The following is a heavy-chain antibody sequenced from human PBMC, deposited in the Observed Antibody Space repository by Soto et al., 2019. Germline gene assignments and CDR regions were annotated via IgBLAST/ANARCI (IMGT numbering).Heavy chain of an antibody. J-gene: IGHJ4*02. Sequence: QVQLVESGGGVVQPGRSLRLSCAASGFTFSSYAMHWVRQAPGKGLEWVAVISYDGSNKYYADSVKSRFTISRDNSKNTLYLQMNSLRAEDTAVYYWAREYSYGHGGYLDYWRQGTLVTVSS. V-gene: IGHV3-30-3*01. CDR1: GFTFSSYA. CDR3: AREYSYGHGGYLDY. CDR2: ISYDGSNK. D-gene: IGHD5-18*01.